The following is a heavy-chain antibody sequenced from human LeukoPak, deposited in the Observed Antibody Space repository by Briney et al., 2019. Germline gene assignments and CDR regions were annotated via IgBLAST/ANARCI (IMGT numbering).Heavy chain of an antibody. CDR1: GDSISSSSYY. J-gene: IGHJ4*02. D-gene: IGHD2/OR15-2a*01. Sequence: PSETLSLTCTVSGDSISSSSYYWGWIRQPPGKGLEWIGSIYSSGSSNYNPSLKSRVTISVDTSKNQFSLKLSSVTAADTAVYYCATNFPSTRPSFDYWGQGTLVTVSS. CDR2: IYSSGSS. CDR3: ATNFPSTRPSFDY. V-gene: IGHV4-39*01.